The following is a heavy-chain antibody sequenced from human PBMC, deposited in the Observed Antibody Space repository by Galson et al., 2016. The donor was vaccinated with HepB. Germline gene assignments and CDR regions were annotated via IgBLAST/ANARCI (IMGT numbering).Heavy chain of an antibody. J-gene: IGHJ4*02. CDR1: DFTFSSYA. Sequence: SLRLSCAASDFTFSSYALSWVRQAPGKGLEWVSGISAGVGSTYYADSVKGRFTISRDNPKNTLYLQMNSLRAEDTAVYYCAKDRWELVRGFDYWGQGTLVTVSS. CDR2: ISAGVGST. CDR3: AKDRWELVRGFDY. D-gene: IGHD1-26*01. V-gene: IGHV3-23*01.